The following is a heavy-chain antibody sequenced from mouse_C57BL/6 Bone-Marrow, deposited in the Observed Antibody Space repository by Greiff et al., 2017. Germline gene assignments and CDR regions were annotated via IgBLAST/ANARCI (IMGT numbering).Heavy chain of an antibody. J-gene: IGHJ2*01. D-gene: IGHD1-1*01. Sequence: QVQLQQPGAELVKPGASVKLSCKASGYTFTSYWMHWVKQRPGRGLEWIGRIDPNSGGTKYNEKFKSKATLTVDKPSSTAYMQLSSLTSEDSAVYYCARIFITTVVATPLSNYFDYWGQGTTLTVSS. CDR3: ARIFITTVVATPLSNYFDY. V-gene: IGHV1-72*01. CDR2: IDPNSGGT. CDR1: GYTFTSYW.